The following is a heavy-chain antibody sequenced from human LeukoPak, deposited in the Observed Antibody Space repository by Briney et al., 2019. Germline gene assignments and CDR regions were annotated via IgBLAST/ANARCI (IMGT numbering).Heavy chain of an antibody. CDR2: ISYDGSNK. CDR1: GFTFSSYG. Sequence: PGRSLRLSCSASGFTFSSYGMHWVRQAPGKGLEWVAVISYDGSNKYYADSVKGRFTISRDNSKNTLYLQMNSLRAEDTAVYYCAKDLFGTYTAMDYWGQGTLVTVSS. CDR3: AKDLFGTYTAMDY. D-gene: IGHD5-18*01. V-gene: IGHV3-30*18. J-gene: IGHJ4*02.